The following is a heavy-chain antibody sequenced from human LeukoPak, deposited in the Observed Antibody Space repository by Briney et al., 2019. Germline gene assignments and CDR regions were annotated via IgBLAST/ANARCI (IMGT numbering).Heavy chain of an antibody. Sequence: GATVKISCKASGYTFTDYYIHWVQQATGQGLERMGWMNPNTGNTGYAQNFQGRVTITRNTSITTAYMELSSLRSEDTAVYYCARGLGFINVYYYYMDVWGKGTTVTVSS. CDR1: GYTFTDYY. CDR2: MNPNTGNT. J-gene: IGHJ6*03. V-gene: IGHV1-8*03. CDR3: ARGLGFINVYYYYMDV. D-gene: IGHD3-10*01.